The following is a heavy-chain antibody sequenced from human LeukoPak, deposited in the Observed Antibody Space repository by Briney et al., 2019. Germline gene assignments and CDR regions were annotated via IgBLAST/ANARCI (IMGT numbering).Heavy chain of an antibody. CDR2: ISGSGGST. D-gene: IGHD2-2*01. CDR3: AKSDCSSTSCSYYYYYGMDV. V-gene: IGHV3-23*01. J-gene: IGHJ6*04. CDR1: GFTFSSYA. Sequence: AGGSLRLSCAASGFTFSSYAMSWVRQAPGKGLEWVSAISGSGGSTYYADSVKGRFTIPRDNSKNTLYLQMNSLRAEDTAVYYCAKSDCSSTSCSYYYYYGMDVWGKGTTVTVSS.